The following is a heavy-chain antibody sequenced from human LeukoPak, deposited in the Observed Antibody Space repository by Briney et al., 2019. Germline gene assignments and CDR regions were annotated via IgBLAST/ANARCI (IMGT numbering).Heavy chain of an antibody. Sequence: GGTLRLSCAASGFTFSSYGISWVRQAPGKGLEWVSAISGSGGSTYYADSVKGRFTISRDNSKNTLYLQMNSLRAEDTAVYYCAKGVFDWLLYLDYWGQGTLVTVSS. CDR3: AKGVFDWLLYLDY. CDR1: GFTFSSYG. D-gene: IGHD3-9*01. J-gene: IGHJ4*02. CDR2: ISGSGGST. V-gene: IGHV3-23*01.